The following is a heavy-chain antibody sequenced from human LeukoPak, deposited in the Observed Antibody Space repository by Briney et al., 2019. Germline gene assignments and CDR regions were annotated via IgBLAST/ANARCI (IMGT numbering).Heavy chain of an antibody. J-gene: IGHJ4*02. CDR2: VYRGASI. D-gene: IGHD2-8*02. CDR1: GFTFSSYA. V-gene: IGHV3-23*03. CDR3: ARAADTDYFDF. Sequence: GGSLRLSCAASGFTFSSYAMSWVRQAPGKGLEWVSIVYRGASIYYLDSVKGRFTISRDNSENTLYLQMNNLRAEDTAIYYCARAADTDYFDFWGQGTLLTVSS.